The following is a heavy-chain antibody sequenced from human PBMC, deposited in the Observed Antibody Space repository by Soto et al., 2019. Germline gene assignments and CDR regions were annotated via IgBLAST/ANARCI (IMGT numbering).Heavy chain of an antibody. CDR2: IIPIFGTA. CDR3: ARLMSHYDFWSGPPALNWFHP. Sequence: GASVKVSCKASGGTFSSYAISWVRQAPGQGLEWMGGIIPIFGTANYAQKFQGRVTITADESTSTAHMELSSLRSEDTAVYYCARLMSHYDFWSGPPALNWFHPWGQGTLVTVSS. V-gene: IGHV1-69*13. J-gene: IGHJ5*02. D-gene: IGHD3-3*01. CDR1: GGTFSSYA.